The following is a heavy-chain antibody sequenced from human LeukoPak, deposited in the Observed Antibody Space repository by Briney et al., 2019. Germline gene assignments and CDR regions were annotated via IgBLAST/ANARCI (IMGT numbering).Heavy chain of an antibody. CDR3: AKDTELWTYLYYFDY. D-gene: IGHD5-18*01. J-gene: IGHJ4*02. CDR2: IVVGSGNT. CDR1: GFTFATSA. Sequence: SVKVSCKASGFTFATSAMQWVRQARGQRLEWIGWIVVGSGNTNYAQKFQERVTITRDMSTSTAYMELSSLRAEDTAVYYCAKDTELWTYLYYFDYWGQGTLVTVSS. V-gene: IGHV1-58*02.